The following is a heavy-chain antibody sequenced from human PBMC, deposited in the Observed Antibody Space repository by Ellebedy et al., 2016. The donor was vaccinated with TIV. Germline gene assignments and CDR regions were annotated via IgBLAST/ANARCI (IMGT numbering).Heavy chain of an antibody. D-gene: IGHD3-3*02. CDR1: GDSVSGDSVSSYY. Sequence: SETLSLTCTVSGDSVSGDSVSSYYWSWIRQSPVKGLEWIGYIRYSGSTNYNPSLKSRVAISVDTSKNQVSLSLSPVTAADTAVYYCARHALVLDIEPYDWFDPWGQGTLVTVST. V-gene: IGHV4-61*01. J-gene: IGHJ5*02. CDR2: IRYSGST. CDR3: ARHALVLDIEPYDWFDP.